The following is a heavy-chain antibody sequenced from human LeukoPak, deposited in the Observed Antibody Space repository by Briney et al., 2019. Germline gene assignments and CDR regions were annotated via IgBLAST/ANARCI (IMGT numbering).Heavy chain of an antibody. D-gene: IGHD1-7*01. J-gene: IGHJ5*02. CDR2: MNPNSGNT. CDR1: GYTFTSYY. Sequence: ASVKFSCKASGYTFTSYYMHWVRQATGQGLEWMGWMNPNSGNTGYAQKFQGRVTITRNTSISTAYMELSSLRSEDTAVYYCARGLPRLTGTPWFDPWGQGTLVTVSS. CDR3: ARGLPRLTGTPWFDP. V-gene: IGHV1-8*03.